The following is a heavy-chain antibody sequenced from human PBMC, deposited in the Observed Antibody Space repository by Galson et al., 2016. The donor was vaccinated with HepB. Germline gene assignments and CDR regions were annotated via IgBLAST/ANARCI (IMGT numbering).Heavy chain of an antibody. J-gene: IGHJ6*02. D-gene: IGHD5/OR15-5a*01. CDR1: GYSFTSNW. V-gene: IGHV5-51*01. Sequence: QSGAEVKKPGESLKISCEGSGYSFTSNWVGWVCQMPGKGLEWMGIIHPGDSQIRYSPSFQGPVTMSADKSISTAYLQWSSLKASDTAIYYCVRHGQIGPVSYPGSMDVWGQGTTVTVSS. CDR3: VRHGQIGPVSYPGSMDV. CDR2: IHPGDSQI.